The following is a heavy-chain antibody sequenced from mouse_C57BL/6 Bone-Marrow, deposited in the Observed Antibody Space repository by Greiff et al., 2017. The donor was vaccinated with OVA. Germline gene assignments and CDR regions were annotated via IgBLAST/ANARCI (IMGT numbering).Heavy chain of an antibody. D-gene: IGHD2-4*01. J-gene: IGHJ1*03. Sequence: EVMLVESGGGLVKPGGSLKLSCAASGFTFSDYGMHWVRQAPEKGLEWVAYNSSGSSTIYYADTVKGRFTISRDNAKNTLFLQMTSLRSEDTAMYYCARYDYDGDWYFDVWGTGTTVTVSS. CDR3: ARYDYDGDWYFDV. CDR1: GFTFSDYG. CDR2: NSSGSSTI. V-gene: IGHV5-17*01.